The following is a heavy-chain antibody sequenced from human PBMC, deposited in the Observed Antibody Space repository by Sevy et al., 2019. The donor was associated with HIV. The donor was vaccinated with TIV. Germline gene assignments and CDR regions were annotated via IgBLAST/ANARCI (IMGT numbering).Heavy chain of an antibody. CDR2: FSSSSSYI. J-gene: IGHJ2*01. Sequence: GGSLRLSCAASGFPFSSYSMNWVRQAPGKGLEWVSSFSSSSSYIYYANSLKGRFTISRDNAKNSLYLQMNSLRAEDTAVYYCARDGDYYDRSGYPPGRFDLWGRGTLVTVSS. V-gene: IGHV3-21*01. CDR1: GFPFSSYS. CDR3: ARDGDYYDRSGYPPGRFDL. D-gene: IGHD3-22*01.